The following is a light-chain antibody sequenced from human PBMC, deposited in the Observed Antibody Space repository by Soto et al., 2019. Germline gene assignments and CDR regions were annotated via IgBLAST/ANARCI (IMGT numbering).Light chain of an antibody. Sequence: SSELTRPPSVSVAPGQTARITCGGDTIVSKSVHWYQQKPGQAPVLVVYDDSDRPSGIPERFSGSNSGNTATLIITRVEAGDEADYYCQVWDSSSDCVFGGGTKLTVL. J-gene: IGLJ2*01. V-gene: IGLV3-21*02. CDR3: QVWDSSSDCV. CDR2: DDS. CDR1: TIVSKS.